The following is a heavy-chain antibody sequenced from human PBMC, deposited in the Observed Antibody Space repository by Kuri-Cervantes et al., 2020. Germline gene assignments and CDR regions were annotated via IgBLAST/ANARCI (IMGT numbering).Heavy chain of an antibody. D-gene: IGHD3-22*01. CDR2: ISWNSGSI. Sequence: GGSLRLSCAASGFTFDDDAMHWVRQAPGKGLEWVSGISWNSGSIGYADSVKGRFTISRDNAKNSLYLQMNSLRAEDTALYYCAKGPYDSSGQIDYWGQGTLVTVSS. V-gene: IGHV3-9*01. CDR1: GFTFDDDA. J-gene: IGHJ4*02. CDR3: AKGPYDSSGQIDY.